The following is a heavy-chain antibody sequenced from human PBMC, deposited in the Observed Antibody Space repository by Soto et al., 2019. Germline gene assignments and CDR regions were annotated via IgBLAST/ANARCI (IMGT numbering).Heavy chain of an antibody. V-gene: IGHV3-49*03. D-gene: IGHD3-9*01. J-gene: IGHJ5*02. CDR3: TSPDDILTGYRRRAEKKNWFDP. CDR1: GFTFGDYA. CDR2: IRSKAYGGTT. Sequence: GGSLRLSCTASGFTFGDYAMSWFRQAPGKGLEWVGFIRSKAYGGTTEYAASVKGRFTISRDDSKSIAYLQMNSLKTEDTAVYYCTSPDDILTGYRRRAEKKNWFDPWGQGTLVTVSS.